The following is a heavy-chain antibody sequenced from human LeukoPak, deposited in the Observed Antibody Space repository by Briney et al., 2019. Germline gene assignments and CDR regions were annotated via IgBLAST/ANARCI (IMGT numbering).Heavy chain of an antibody. D-gene: IGHD6-13*01. CDR2: ISGSGGST. J-gene: IGHJ4*02. CDR3: AKRETIAAAGSSDY. V-gene: IGHV3-23*01. CDR1: GFTVSSNY. Sequence: GGSLRLSCAASGFTVSSNYMSWVRQAPGKGLEWVSAISGSGGSTYYADSVKGRFTISRDNSKNTVYLQMNSLRAEDTAVYYCAKRETIAAAGSSDYWGQGTLVTVSS.